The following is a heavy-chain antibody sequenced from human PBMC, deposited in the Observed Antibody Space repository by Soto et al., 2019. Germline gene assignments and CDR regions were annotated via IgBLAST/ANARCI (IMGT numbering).Heavy chain of an antibody. J-gene: IGHJ4*02. CDR2: IYYSGST. Sequence: XXTLSLPFTVSGGSISSSYWSWILQPPGKGLEWIGYIYYSGSTNYNPSLKSRVTISVDTSKNQFSLKLSSVTAADTAVYYCARTGYCSSTSCYLLDYWGQGTLVTVSA. V-gene: IGHV4-59*01. D-gene: IGHD2-2*01. CDR1: GGSISSSY. CDR3: ARTGYCSSTSCYLLDY.